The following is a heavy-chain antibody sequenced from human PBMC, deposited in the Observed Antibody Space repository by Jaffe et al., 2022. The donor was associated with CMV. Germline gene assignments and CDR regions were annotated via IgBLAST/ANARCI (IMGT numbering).Heavy chain of an antibody. V-gene: IGHV3-33*08. Sequence: QVQLVESGGGVVQPGRSLRLSCAASGFTFSTYGMHWVRQAPGKGLEWVALIWNDGINKYYADSVKGRFTISRDNSKNTLYLQMNSLRAEDTAVYYCARDRLDTALVDDALDIWGQGTMVTVSS. CDR3: ARDRLDTALVDDALDI. CDR2: IWNDGINK. J-gene: IGHJ3*02. CDR1: GFTFSTYG. D-gene: IGHD5-18*01.